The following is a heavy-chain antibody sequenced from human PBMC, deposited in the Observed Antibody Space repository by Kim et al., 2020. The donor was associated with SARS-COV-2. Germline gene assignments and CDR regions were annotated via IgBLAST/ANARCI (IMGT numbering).Heavy chain of an antibody. CDR3: ARDAHYSDTSGTFDY. V-gene: IGHV4-30-4*01. CDR1: GGSISSADYF. D-gene: IGHD3-22*01. Sequence: SETLSLTCTVSGGSISSADYFWSWIRQPPGKGLEWIGYIYYSGSAYYTPSLKSRVTISVDTSKNQFSLRLNSVTAADTAVYYCARDAHYSDTSGTFDYWGQGTLVTFSS. CDR2: IYYSGSA. J-gene: IGHJ4*02.